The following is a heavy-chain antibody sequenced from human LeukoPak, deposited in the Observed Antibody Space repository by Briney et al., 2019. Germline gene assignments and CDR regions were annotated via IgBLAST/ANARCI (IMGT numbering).Heavy chain of an antibody. J-gene: IGHJ4*02. CDR2: IIPIFGTA. CDR3: ARERTGIPDY. D-gene: IGHD2-21*01. CDR1: GGTFSSYA. V-gene: IGHV1-69*13. Sequence: GASVNVSCKASGGTFSSYAISWVRQAPGQGLEWMGGIIPIFGTANYAQKFQGRVTITADESTSTAYMELSSLRSEDTAVYYCARERTGIPDYWGQGTLVTVSS.